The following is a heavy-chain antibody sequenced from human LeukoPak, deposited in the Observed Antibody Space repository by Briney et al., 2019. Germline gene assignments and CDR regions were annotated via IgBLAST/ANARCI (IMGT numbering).Heavy chain of an antibody. CDR1: GYSFTSYW. CDR3: ARRYDFWSGYYYFDY. D-gene: IGHD3-3*01. CDR2: IYPGDSDT. Sequence: GESLKISCKGSGYSFTSYWIGWVRQMPGKGLEWMGIIYPGDSDTRYSPSFQGQVTISADKSISTAYLQWSSLKASDTAMYYCARRYDFWSGYYYFDYWGQGTLVTVSS. J-gene: IGHJ4*02. V-gene: IGHV5-51*01.